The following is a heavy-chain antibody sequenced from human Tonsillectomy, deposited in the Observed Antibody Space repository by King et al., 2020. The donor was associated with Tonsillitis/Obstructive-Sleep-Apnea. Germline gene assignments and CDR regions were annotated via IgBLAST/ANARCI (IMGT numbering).Heavy chain of an antibody. D-gene: IGHD2-2*01. CDR2: RRNKANSYAT. V-gene: IGHV3-72*01. Sequence: VQLVESGGGLVQPGGSLRLSCAASGLTFSDHYMDWVRQAPGKGLEWVGRRRNKANSYATEYAASVKSSFSISRDDSSNAVYLQMNSLKTEDTAVYYCTRERAASCMDVWGKGTMVTVSS. J-gene: IGHJ6*03. CDR3: TRERAASCMDV. CDR1: GLTFSDHY.